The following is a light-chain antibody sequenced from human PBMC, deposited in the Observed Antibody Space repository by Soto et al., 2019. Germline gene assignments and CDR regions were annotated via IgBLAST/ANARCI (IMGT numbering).Light chain of an antibody. CDR2: AAS. Sequence: ETVLTQSPATASLSTGERATLSGRASQSVSSNYLGWYQQKPGQAPRLLIYAASSRATGIPDRFSGSGSGTDFTLTISRLEPVDFAVYFCQQYGSSPWTFGQGTKVDI. CDR1: QSVSSNY. CDR3: QQYGSSPWT. V-gene: IGKV3-20*01. J-gene: IGKJ1*01.